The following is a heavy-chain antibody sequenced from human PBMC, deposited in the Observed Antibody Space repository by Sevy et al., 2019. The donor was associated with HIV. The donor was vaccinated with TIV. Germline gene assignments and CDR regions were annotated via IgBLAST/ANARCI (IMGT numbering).Heavy chain of an antibody. CDR3: TRVKDYYGSGKKYYFDY. D-gene: IGHD3-10*01. CDR1: GFTFGDYA. V-gene: IGHV3-49*03. CDR2: IRSKAYGGTT. J-gene: IGHJ4*02. Sequence: GGSLRLSCTASGFTFGDYAMSWFRQAPGKGLEWVGFIRSKAYGGTTEYAASVKGRFTISRDDSKSIAYLQMNSLKTEDTAVYYCTRVKDYYGSGKKYYFDYWGQGTLVTVSS.